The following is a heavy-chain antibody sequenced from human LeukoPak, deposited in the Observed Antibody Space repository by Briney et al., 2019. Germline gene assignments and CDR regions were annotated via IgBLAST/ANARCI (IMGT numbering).Heavy chain of an antibody. J-gene: IGHJ4*01. CDR1: TGSISSNSYY. D-gene: IGHD1-26*01. V-gene: IGHV4-39*01. Sequence: SETLSLTCTVSTGSISSNSYYWGWIRQPPGKGLEWIGNIKSAGTTYYNLALESRVTISVDTSKNQFSLKLASVTAADTAVYFCGARRVGPLLPLAFWGHGTLVTVSA. CDR2: IKSAGTT. CDR3: GARRVGPLLPLAF.